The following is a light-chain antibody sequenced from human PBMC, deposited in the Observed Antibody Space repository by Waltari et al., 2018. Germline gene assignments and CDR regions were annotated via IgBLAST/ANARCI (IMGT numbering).Light chain of an antibody. CDR2: KAS. Sequence: TCRTRQSVKNNLASYQQKRWKAPKVLTQKASRLEGGVPSRFSGSGYGTEFTLTISSLQPDDFATYYCQEYDSLPVTFGGGTRVEIK. CDR1: QSVKNN. J-gene: IGKJ4*01. CDR3: QEYDSLPVT. V-gene: IGKV1-5*03.